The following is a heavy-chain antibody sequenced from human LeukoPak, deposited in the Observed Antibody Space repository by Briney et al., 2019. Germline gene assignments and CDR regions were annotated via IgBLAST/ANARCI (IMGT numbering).Heavy chain of an antibody. V-gene: IGHV1-18*04. CDR3: AREEGVLSSGYAFDY. CDR1: GYTFTSYG. Sequence: ASVKVSCKASGYTFTSYGISWVRQAPGQGLEWMGWISAYNGNTNYARKLQGRVTMTTDTSTSTAYMELRSLRSDDTAVYYCAREEGVLSSGYAFDYWGQGTLVTVSS. D-gene: IGHD5-12*01. J-gene: IGHJ4*02. CDR2: ISAYNGNT.